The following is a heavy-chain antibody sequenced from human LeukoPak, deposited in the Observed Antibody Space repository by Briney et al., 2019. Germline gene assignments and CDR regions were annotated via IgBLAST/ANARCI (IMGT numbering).Heavy chain of an antibody. CDR2: VQDTINGGTT. J-gene: IGHJ4*02. CDR3: ATYRSGWSFSN. CDR1: GLTFANTW. Sequence: PGGSLRLSCTASGLTFANTWLSWVRQAPGEGLEWVGRVQDTINGGTTDYAAPVKGRFTISRDDSRNTLYLQMNSLRSEASALYYCATYRSGWSFSNWGQGTLVTVSS. V-gene: IGHV3-15*01. D-gene: IGHD6-19*01.